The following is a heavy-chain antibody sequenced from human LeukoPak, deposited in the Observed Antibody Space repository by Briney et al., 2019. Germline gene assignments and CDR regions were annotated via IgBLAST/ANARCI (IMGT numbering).Heavy chain of an antibody. V-gene: IGHV1-2*02. D-gene: IGHD3-9*01. CDR3: ARDRLTGYQNYGMDV. CDR1: GYTFTGYY. CDR2: INPNSGGT. Sequence: GASVKVSCKASGYTFTGYYMHWVRRAPGQGLEWMGWINPNSGGTNYAQKFQGRVTMTRDTSISTAYMELSRLRSDDTAVYYCARDRLTGYQNYGMDVWGKGTTVTVSS. J-gene: IGHJ6*04.